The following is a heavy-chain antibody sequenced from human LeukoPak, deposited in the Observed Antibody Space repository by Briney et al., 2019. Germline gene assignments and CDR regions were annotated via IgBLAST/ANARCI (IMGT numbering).Heavy chain of an antibody. J-gene: IGHJ4*02. D-gene: IGHD3-22*01. CDR3: ARDSYYDSGGYYHYYFDY. Sequence: KESGPALVKPTQTLTLTCTYSGFSLSTSGMRVSWIRQPPGKALEWLARIDWDDDKFYSTSLKTRLTISKDTSKNQVVLTMTNMDPVDTATYYCARDSYYDSGGYYHYYFDYWGQGTLVTVSS. CDR1: GFSLSTSGMR. CDR2: IDWDDDK. V-gene: IGHV2-70*04.